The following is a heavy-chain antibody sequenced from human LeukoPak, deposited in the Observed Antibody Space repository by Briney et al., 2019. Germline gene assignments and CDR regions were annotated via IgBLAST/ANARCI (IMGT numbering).Heavy chain of an antibody. J-gene: IGHJ4*02. CDR1: GGSISSGDYY. Sequence: SQTLSLTCTVSGGSISSGDYYWSWIRQPPGKGLEWSGYIYYSGSTYYNPSLKSRVTISVDTSKNQFSLKLSSVTAADTAVYYCAREVPARGVILPPYWGQGTLVTVSS. CDR2: IYYSGST. CDR3: AREVPARGVILPPY. V-gene: IGHV4-30-4*01. D-gene: IGHD3-3*01.